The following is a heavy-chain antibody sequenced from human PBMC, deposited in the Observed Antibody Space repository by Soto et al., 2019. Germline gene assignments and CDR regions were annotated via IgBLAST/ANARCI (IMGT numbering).Heavy chain of an antibody. CDR2: IYYSGST. CDR3: AREGRAPFDY. CDR1: GGSISSYY. V-gene: IGHV4-59*12. Sequence: SETLSLTCTVSGGSISSYYWSWIRQPPGKGLEWIGYIYYSGSTNYNPSLKSRVSISVDTSKNQFSLKLSSVTAADTAVYYCAREGRAPFDYWGQGTLVTVSS. J-gene: IGHJ4*02.